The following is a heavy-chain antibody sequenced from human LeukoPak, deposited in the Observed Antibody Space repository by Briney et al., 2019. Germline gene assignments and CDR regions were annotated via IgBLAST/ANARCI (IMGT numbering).Heavy chain of an antibody. V-gene: IGHV4-34*01. CDR1: XGXFGGYY. J-gene: IGHJ5*02. Sequence: ETLSLTCXVYXGXFGGYYWSWIRQPPGKGLEWIGEINHSGSTNYNPSLKSRVTISVDTSKNQFSLKLSSVTAADTAVYYCASGTSRWFDPWGQGTLVTVSS. CDR2: INHSGST. CDR3: ASGTSRWFDP.